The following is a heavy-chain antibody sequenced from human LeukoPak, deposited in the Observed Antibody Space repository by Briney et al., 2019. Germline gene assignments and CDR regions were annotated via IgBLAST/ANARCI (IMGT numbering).Heavy chain of an antibody. J-gene: IGHJ6*03. D-gene: IGHD6-6*01. CDR2: INHSGST. CDR3: ARVRQLVGIYYYYYYMDV. CDR1: GGSFCGYY. Sequence: SETLSLACAVYGGSFCGYYWSWIRQPPGKGLEWIGEINHSGSTNYNPSLKSRVTISVDTSKNQFSLKLSSVTAADTAVYYCARVRQLVGIYYYYYYMDVWGKGTTVTVSS. V-gene: IGHV4-34*01.